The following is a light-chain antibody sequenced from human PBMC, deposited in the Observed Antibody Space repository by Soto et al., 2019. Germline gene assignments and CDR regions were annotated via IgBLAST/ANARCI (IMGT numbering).Light chain of an antibody. J-gene: IGKJ1*01. CDR1: QSISSY. Sequence: DIQMTQSPSSLSASVGDRVTITCRASQSISSYLNWYQQKPGKAPKLLIYAASSLQSGVPSRFSGSGSGTDFTLTISSLQPEDFATYYCQQSYSTRWWTFGQGTKVEIK. V-gene: IGKV1-39*01. CDR2: AAS. CDR3: QQSYSTRWWT.